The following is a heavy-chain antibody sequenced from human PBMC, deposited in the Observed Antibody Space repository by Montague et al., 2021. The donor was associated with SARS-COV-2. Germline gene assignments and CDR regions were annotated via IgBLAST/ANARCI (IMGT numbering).Heavy chain of an antibody. D-gene: IGHD2-2*01. V-gene: IGHV4-34*01. CDR3: AKEREVVRAARTLVAFDL. CDR1: GGSFSVYY. Sequence: SETLSLTCAVYGGSFSVYYWSWLRQSPRSGLEWIAGINHSGTANYNSPLKSRVSISVDTSKNQFTLKLTSVTAADTAMYYCAKEREVVRAARTLVAFDLWGQGTMVTVSS. CDR2: INHSGTA. J-gene: IGHJ3*01.